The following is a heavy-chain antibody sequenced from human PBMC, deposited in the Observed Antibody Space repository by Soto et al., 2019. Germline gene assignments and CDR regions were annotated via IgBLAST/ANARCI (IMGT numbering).Heavy chain of an antibody. CDR2: IDWDDEK. V-gene: IGHV2-70*01. Sequence: SGHTLVNPTQTLTLTCTVSGFSLSTSGMCVSWIRQPPGKALEWLALIDWDDEKFYRTSLKTRLSISKDTSTNLVVLTMANMDPLNTGTYYCARTPNRYVDCYYNMDVRGQGTTVTVSS. CDR1: GFSLSTSGMC. J-gene: IGHJ6*02. CDR3: ARTPNRYVDCYYNMDV. D-gene: IGHD3-9*01.